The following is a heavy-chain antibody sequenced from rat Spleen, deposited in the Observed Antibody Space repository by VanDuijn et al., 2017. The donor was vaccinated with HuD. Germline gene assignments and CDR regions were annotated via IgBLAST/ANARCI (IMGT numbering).Heavy chain of an antibody. CDR2: ISSGGST. V-gene: IGHV2-6*01. D-gene: IGHD1-12*02. CDR1: GFSLTSYT. J-gene: IGHJ2*01. Sequence: QVQLKESGPGLVQPSQTLSLTCTVSGFSLTSYTVSWVRQPPGKGLEWIAAISSGGSTYYNSALKSRLSISRDTSKSQVFLKMNSLQSEDTATYYCARDGAAAGDWGQGVMVTVSS. CDR3: ARDGAAAGD.